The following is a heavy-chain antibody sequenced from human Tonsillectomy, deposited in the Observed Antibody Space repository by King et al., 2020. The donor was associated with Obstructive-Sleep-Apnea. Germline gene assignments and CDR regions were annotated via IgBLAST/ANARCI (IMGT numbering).Heavy chain of an antibody. J-gene: IGHJ6*02. V-gene: IGHV1-69*04. CDR3: AGTPPPVAVPDSSLWEHFFCYALDV. Sequence: VQLVQSGAEVRKPGSSVTVSCKASGGTFTNYAITWVRQAPGQGLEWMGGIMPVANVVKLAQKFQDRVTITADRSTGTAYMELGSLTKEDTAVYYCAGTPPPVAVPDSSLWEHFFCYALDVWGQGTTVIVSS. CDR2: IMPVANVV. D-gene: IGHD1-26*01. CDR1: GGTFTNYA.